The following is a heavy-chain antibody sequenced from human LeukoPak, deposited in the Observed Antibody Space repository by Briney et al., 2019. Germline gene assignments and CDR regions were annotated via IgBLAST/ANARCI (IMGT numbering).Heavy chain of an antibody. CDR3: ARGTQLREFDP. D-gene: IGHD2-2*01. CDR2: IYSDNT. V-gene: IGHV3-53*01. Sequence: PGGSLRLSCTVSGFTVSSNSMSWVRQAPGKGLEWVSFIYSDNTHYSDSVKGRFTISRDNSKNTLYLQMNSLRAEDTAVYYCARGTQLREFDPWGQGALVTVSS. J-gene: IGHJ5*02. CDR1: GFTVSSNS.